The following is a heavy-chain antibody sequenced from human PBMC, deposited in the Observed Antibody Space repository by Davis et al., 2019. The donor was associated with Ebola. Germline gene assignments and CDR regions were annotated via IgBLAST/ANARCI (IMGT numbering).Heavy chain of an antibody. D-gene: IGHD2-15*01. CDR1: FFTFTYYL. Sequence: GESLKISCSPSFFTFTYYLISWVRHVPGKGLEWVSTISASEGHTHYSDSVRGRFTISRDNSKNTLYLQMNSLRAEDTATYYCARYCHYTDCSYFDCWGQGTMVAVSS. CDR3: ARYCHYTDCSYFDC. V-gene: IGHV3-23*01. CDR2: ISASEGHT. J-gene: IGHJ4*02.